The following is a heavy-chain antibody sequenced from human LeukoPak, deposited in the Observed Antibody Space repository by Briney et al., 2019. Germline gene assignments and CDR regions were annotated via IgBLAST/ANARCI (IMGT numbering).Heavy chain of an antibody. D-gene: IGHD3/OR15-3a*01. CDR3: ARGGGTGRPPYYFDY. CDR2: INHSGST. Sequence: SETLSLTCAVYGGSFSGYYWSWIRQPPGKGLEWIGEINHSGSTNYNPSPKSRVTISVDTSKNQFSLKLSSVTAADTAVYYCARGGGTGRPPYYFDYWGQGTLVTVSS. V-gene: IGHV4-34*01. J-gene: IGHJ4*02. CDR1: GGSFSGYY.